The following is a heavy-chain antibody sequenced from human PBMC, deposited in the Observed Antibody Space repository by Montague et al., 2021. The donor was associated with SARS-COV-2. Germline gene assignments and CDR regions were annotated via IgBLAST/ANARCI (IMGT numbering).Heavy chain of an antibody. V-gene: IGHV4-34*01. CDR1: GGSFSGYY. Sequence: SETLSLTCAVYGGSFSGYYWSWICQPPGKELEWIGEINHSGSTNYNPSLKSRVTISVDTSKNQFSLKLSSVTAADTAVYYCARGYQLRFLEWSSRQSTFDYWGQGPLVTVSS. CDR2: INHSGST. CDR3: ARGYQLRFLEWSSRQSTFDY. D-gene: IGHD3-3*01. J-gene: IGHJ4*02.